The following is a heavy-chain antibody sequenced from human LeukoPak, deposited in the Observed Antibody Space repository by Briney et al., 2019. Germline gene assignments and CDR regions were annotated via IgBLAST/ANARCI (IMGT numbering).Heavy chain of an antibody. CDR2: INQRGGARSNPS. CDR1: DGSLSGSS. J-gene: IGHJ2*01. Sequence: PSETLSLTCAFYDGSLSGSSWGWIRQSPGKGLEWIAEINQRGGARSNPSNYNPSLKSRVTISADTSTNQISLTLTSVTAADTAVYYCARVQGVTLVSASMDHRYFDLWGRGTQVIVSS. V-gene: IGHV4-34*01. D-gene: IGHD2-2*01. CDR3: ARVQGVTLVSASMDHRYFDL.